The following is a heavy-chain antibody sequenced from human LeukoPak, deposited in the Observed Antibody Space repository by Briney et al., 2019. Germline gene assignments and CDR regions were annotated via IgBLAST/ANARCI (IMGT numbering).Heavy chain of an antibody. CDR2: IYRSGST. V-gene: IGHV4-30-2*01. J-gene: IGHJ4*02. D-gene: IGHD1-26*01. CDR3: ARGASGNAGELY. CDR1: GGSISSGGYY. Sequence: SETLSLTCTVSGGSISSGGYYWSWIRQPPGKGLEWIGYIYRSGSTYYNPSLKSRVTISVDRSKNQFSLKLSSVTAADTAVYYCARGASGNAGELYWGQGTLVTVSS.